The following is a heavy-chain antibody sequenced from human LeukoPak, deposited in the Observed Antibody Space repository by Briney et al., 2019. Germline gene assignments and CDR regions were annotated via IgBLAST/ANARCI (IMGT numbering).Heavy chain of an antibody. CDR3: ARTYGDYRFDY. CDR2: IYYIGST. CDR1: GDSISNYY. D-gene: IGHD4-17*01. J-gene: IGHJ4*02. V-gene: IGHV4-59*01. Sequence: PSETLSLTCTVSGDSISNYYWSWIRQPPGKGLEFIGYIYYIGSTSYNPSLKSRVTISVDTSKNQFSLRLTSVTAADTAVYYCARTYGDYRFDYWGQGTLVTVSS.